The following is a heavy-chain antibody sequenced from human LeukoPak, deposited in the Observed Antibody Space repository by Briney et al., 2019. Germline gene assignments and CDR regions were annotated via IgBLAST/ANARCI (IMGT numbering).Heavy chain of an antibody. J-gene: IGHJ5*02. CDR1: GFSFGSYW. D-gene: IGHD3-10*01. V-gene: IGHV3-7*03. CDR2: IKEDGSEK. CDR3: AKGVTSGAHGPSS. Sequence: GGSLRLSCAASGFSFGSYWMNWVRQAPGKGLEWVANIKEDGSEKYYVDSVKGRFTISRDSAKNALYLQMNSLRVDDTAVYYCAKGVTSGAHGPSSWGQGTLVTVSS.